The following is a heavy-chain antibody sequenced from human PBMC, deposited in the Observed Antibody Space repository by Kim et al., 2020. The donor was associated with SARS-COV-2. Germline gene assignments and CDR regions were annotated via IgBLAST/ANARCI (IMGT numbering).Heavy chain of an antibody. Sequence: SETLSLTCTVSGGSISTYYWSWIRQPAGKGLEWIGRIYSSGSTNYNPSLKSRVTMSVDTSRNQFSLKLSPVTAADTAVYYCTRSTGYSNGWYDYWGQGTLVTVSS. J-gene: IGHJ4*02. CDR3: TRSTGYSNGWYDY. D-gene: IGHD6-19*01. CDR1: GGSISTYY. CDR2: IYSSGST. V-gene: IGHV4-4*07.